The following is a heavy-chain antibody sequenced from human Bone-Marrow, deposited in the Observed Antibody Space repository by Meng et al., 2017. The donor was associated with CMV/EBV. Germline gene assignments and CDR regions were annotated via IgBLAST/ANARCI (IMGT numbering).Heavy chain of an antibody. CDR3: ARGRGITIFGVVITTNWFDP. V-gene: IGHV1-8*02. D-gene: IGHD3-3*01. Sequence: ASVKVSCKASGGTFSSYAISWVRQAPGQGLEWMGGMNPNSGNTGYAQKFQGRVTMTRNTSISTAYMELSSLRSEDTAVYYCARGRGITIFGVVITTNWFDPWGQGTLVTVSS. CDR1: GGTFSSYA. J-gene: IGHJ5*02. CDR2: MNPNSGNT.